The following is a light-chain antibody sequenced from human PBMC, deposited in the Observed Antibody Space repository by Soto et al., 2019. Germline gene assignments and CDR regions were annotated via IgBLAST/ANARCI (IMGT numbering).Light chain of an antibody. CDR3: QQSFTTPLT. CDR1: QSIGRF. V-gene: IGKV1-39*01. J-gene: IGKJ4*01. CDR2: VAS. Sequence: DIHMTQSPSSLSASVGDRVTITCRASQSIGRFLNWHQQKPGKPPNVLINVASTLRSGVPSRFSGSGSGTDFNLTINSLQPEDFATYFCQQSFTTPLTFGGGTKVDIK.